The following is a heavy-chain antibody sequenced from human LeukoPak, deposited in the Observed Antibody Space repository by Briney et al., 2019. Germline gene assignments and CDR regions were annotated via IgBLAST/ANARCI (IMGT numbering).Heavy chain of an antibody. CDR2: INQGGSEK. CDR3: ARYGNGAWLAHYSFDI. Sequence: GGSLRLSCAASGFTLSNYWMSWVRQAPGKGLEWVANINQGGSEKYYVDSVKGRFAISRDNAWNSLYLQMNSLGAEDTAVYYCARYGNGAWLAHYSFDIWGQGTMVTVAS. V-gene: IGHV3-7*01. D-gene: IGHD6-19*01. CDR1: GFTLSNYW. J-gene: IGHJ3*02.